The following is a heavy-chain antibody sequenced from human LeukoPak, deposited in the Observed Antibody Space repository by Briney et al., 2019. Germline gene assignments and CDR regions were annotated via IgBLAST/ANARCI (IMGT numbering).Heavy chain of an antibody. J-gene: IGHJ4*02. CDR2: IIPILGIA. V-gene: IGHV1-69*04. CDR3: ATRYYYDSGALPLGY. CDR1: GGTFSSYA. D-gene: IGHD3-22*01. Sequence: SVKVSCKASGGTFSSYAISWVRQAPGQGLEWMGRIIPILGIANYAQKFQGRVTITADKSTSTAYMELSSLRSEDTAVYYCATRYYYDSGALPLGYWGQGTLVTVSS.